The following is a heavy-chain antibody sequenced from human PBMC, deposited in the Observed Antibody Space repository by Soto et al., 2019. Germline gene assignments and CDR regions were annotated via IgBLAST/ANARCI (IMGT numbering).Heavy chain of an antibody. CDR2: IYYSGST. Sequence: SETLSLTCTVSGGSISNYYWTWIRQPPGKGLEWIGYIYYSGSTNYNPSLKSRVTISVDTSKNQFSLKLISVTAADTAVYYCATGSKSDFDYWGQGTQVTVS. CDR1: GGSISNYY. V-gene: IGHV4-59*01. J-gene: IGHJ4*02. D-gene: IGHD1-26*01. CDR3: ATGSKSDFDY.